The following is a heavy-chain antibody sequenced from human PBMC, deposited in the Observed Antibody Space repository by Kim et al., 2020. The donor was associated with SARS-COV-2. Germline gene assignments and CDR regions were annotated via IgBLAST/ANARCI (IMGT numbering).Heavy chain of an antibody. Sequence: AVSVKSRITINPDTSKNQFSLQLNSVTPEDTAVYYCARAGGQQLVGWFDPWGQGTLVTVSS. J-gene: IGHJ5*02. CDR3: ARAGGQQLVGWFDP. V-gene: IGHV6-1*01. D-gene: IGHD6-13*01.